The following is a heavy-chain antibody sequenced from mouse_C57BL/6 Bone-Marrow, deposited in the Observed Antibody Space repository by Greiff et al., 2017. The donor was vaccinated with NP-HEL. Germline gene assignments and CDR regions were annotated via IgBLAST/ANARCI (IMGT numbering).Heavy chain of an antibody. CDR1: GNTCKIKT. D-gene: IGHD2-2*01. CDR2: IAATIGST. V-gene: IGHV1-64*01. Sequence: VQLQQSGAERGKKGEEGKRGGNDYGNTCKIKTKHRCNPIPLPFLSFIFTIAATIGSTNYNEKFKSKAPLTVDKSSSTAYMQLSSLTSEDSAVYYWARGLLWLRRRDYYAMDDWGQGTSVTVSS. CDR3: ARGLLWLRRRDYYAMDD. J-gene: IGHJ4*01.